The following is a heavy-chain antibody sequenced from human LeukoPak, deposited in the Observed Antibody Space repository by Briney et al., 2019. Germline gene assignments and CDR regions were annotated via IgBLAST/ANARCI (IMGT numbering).Heavy chain of an antibody. CDR1: GYTFTGYY. CDR2: INPNSGGT. CDR3: ARDAGSGWPHLDY. V-gene: IGHV1-2*06. J-gene: IGHJ4*02. D-gene: IGHD6-19*01. Sequence: ASVKVSCKASGYTFTGYYMHWVRQAPGQGLERMGRINPNSGGTNYAQKFQGRVTMTRDTSISTAYMELSRLRSDDTAVYYCARDAGSGWPHLDYWGQGTLVTVSS.